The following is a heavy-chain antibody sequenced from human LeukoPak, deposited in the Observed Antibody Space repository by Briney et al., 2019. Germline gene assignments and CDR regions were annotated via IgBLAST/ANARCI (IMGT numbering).Heavy chain of an antibody. J-gene: IGHJ4*02. CDR3: ARARESVAIDY. CDR2: IYYSGST. Sequence: PSETLSLTCTVSGGSISSYYWSWIRQPPGKGLEWIGYIYYSGSTNYNPSLKSRVTISVDTSKNQFSLKLTSVTAADTAVYYCARARESVAIDYWGQGTRVTVSS. CDR1: GGSISSYY. V-gene: IGHV4-59*12. D-gene: IGHD5-12*01.